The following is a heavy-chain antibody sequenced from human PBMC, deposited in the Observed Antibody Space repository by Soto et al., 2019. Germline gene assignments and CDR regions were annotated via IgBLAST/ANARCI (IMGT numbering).Heavy chain of an antibody. J-gene: IGHJ3*02. CDR3: ARALKQWLVLGTFDI. CDR2: ISYDGSNK. Sequence: GGSLRLSCAASGFTFSSYAMHWVRQAPGKGLEWVAVISYDGSNKYYADSVKGRFTISRDNSKNTLYLQMNSLRAEDTAVYYCARALKQWLVLGTFDIWGQGTMVTVSS. D-gene: IGHD6-19*01. CDR1: GFTFSSYA. V-gene: IGHV3-30-3*01.